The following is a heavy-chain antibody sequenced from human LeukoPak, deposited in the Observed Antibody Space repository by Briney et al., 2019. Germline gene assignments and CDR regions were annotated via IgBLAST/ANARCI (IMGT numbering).Heavy chain of an antibody. V-gene: IGHV4-34*01. Sequence: SETLSLTCAVYGESFSGFYWSWIRQPPGKRLEWLGEINHSGYTNYNVFLKSRVTLSVDTSKNQVSLRLSSVTAADTAMYYCARRGYCSGGNCSTYYFDFWGQGTRVTVSS. CDR2: INHSGYT. D-gene: IGHD2-15*01. CDR3: ARRGYCSGGNCSTYYFDF. J-gene: IGHJ4*02. CDR1: GESFSGFY.